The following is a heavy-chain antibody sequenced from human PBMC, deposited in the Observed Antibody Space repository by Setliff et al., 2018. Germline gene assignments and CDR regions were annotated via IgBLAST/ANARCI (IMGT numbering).Heavy chain of an antibody. J-gene: IGHJ4*02. CDR2: FNPSGGST. CDR1: GYIFTSYY. Sequence: ASVKVSCKASGYIFTSYYIHWVRQAPGQGLEWIGLFNPSGGSTKYAEKFQGRVTLTRDTSASTVYMELSSLRSEDTAMYHCARGDYSNPCDYWGQGTLVTVSS. D-gene: IGHD4-4*01. V-gene: IGHV1-46*01. CDR3: ARGDYSNPCDY.